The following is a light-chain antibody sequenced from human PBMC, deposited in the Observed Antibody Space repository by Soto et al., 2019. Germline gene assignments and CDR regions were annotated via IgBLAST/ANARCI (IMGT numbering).Light chain of an antibody. CDR1: QTISTY. J-gene: IGKJ2*01. CDR2: GSS. CDR3: QQSYKTPHT. Sequence: DIQMTQSPSSLSASVGDRVTITCRASQTISTYVNWYQQRPGKAPKVLLFGSSTLQIGVPSRFSGTGYGTDFTLTVSNLQPEDFATYYCQQSYKTPHTFGQGTKLETK. V-gene: IGKV1-39*01.